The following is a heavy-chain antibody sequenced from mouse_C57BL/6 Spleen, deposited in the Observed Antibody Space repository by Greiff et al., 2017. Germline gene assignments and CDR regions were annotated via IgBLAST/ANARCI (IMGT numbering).Heavy chain of an antibody. CDR3: ARGDGCFGSSYEDFDG. CDR2: IYPGGGDT. D-gene: IGHD1-1*01. V-gene: IGHV1-82*01. J-gene: IGHJ1*03. CDR1: GYAFSSSW. Sequence: VQLQQSGPELVKPGASVKISCKASGYAFSSSWMHWVKQRPGRGLEWIGRIYPGGGDTNYNGKFKGKATLTADKSSSTAYMQLSSLTSADSAVSVGARGDGCFGSSYEDFDGWGTGTTVTGSS.